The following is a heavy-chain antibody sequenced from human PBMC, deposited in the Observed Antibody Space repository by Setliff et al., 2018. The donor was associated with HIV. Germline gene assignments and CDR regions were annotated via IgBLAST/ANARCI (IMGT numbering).Heavy chain of an antibody. Sequence: ASVKVSCKASGYTFTSYGISWVRQAPGQGLEWMGWISADNGNTNYAQKLQGRVTVTTDTSTSTAYMELRSLRSDDTAVYYCARRREGIAVAGTPDYWGQGTLVTVSS. D-gene: IGHD6-19*01. CDR2: ISADNGNT. CDR3: ARRREGIAVAGTPDY. V-gene: IGHV1-18*01. J-gene: IGHJ4*02. CDR1: GYTFTSYG.